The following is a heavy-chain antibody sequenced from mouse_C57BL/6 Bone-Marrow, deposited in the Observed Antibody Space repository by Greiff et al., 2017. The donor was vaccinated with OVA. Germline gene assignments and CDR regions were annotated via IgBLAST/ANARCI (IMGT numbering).Heavy chain of an antibody. J-gene: IGHJ3*01. V-gene: IGHV5-12*01. CDR2: ISNGGGST. Sequence: EVKLVESGGGLVQPGGSLKLSCAASGFTFSDYYMYWVRQTPEKRLEWVAYISNGGGSTYYPDTVKGRFTISIDNAKNTLYLQMSRLKSEDTAMYYCARETAQATAWFAYWGQGTLVTVSA. D-gene: IGHD3-2*02. CDR3: ARETAQATAWFAY. CDR1: GFTFSDYY.